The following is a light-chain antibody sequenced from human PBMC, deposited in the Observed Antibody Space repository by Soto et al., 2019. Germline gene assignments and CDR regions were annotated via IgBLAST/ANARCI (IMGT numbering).Light chain of an antibody. CDR1: QSVSNN. J-gene: IGKJ1*01. Sequence: ILMTQSPATLSVSPGERATLSCRASQSVSNNFAWYQQKPGQAPRLLIYDASTRATGIPARFSGSGSGTEFTLTISGLQSEDFAVDYCQHYNNWPPWTFGQGTKVEIK. CDR3: QHYNNWPPWT. CDR2: DAS. V-gene: IGKV3-15*01.